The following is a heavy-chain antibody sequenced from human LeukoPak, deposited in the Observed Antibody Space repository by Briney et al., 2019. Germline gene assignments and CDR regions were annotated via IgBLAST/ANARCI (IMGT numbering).Heavy chain of an antibody. CDR1: GYTFTGYY. V-gene: IGHV1-2*02. J-gene: IGHJ6*02. CDR3: ARVCGGSCYSYYYYGMDV. CDR2: VNPNSGGT. Sequence: ASVKVSCKASGYTFTGYYMHWVRQAPGQGLEWMGWVNPNSGGTNYAQKFQGRVTMTRDTSISTAYMELSRLRSDDTAVYYCARVCGGSCYSYYYYGMDVWGQGTTVTVSS. D-gene: IGHD2-15*01.